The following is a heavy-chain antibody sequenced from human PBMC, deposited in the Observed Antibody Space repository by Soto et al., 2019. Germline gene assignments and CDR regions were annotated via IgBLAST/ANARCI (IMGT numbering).Heavy chain of an antibody. V-gene: IGHV3-74*01. D-gene: IGHD1-1*01. CDR1: GFTFSSYW. J-gene: IGHJ2*01. CDR2: INSDGSTR. CDR3: ARVGTGNWYFDL. Sequence: EVQLVESGGGLVQPGESLRLSCAASGFTFSSYWMHWVRQAPGKGLVWVSRINSDGSTRSYADSVKGRFTISRDNAKNTLYLQMNNLSAEDTAVYYCARVGTGNWYFDLWGRGTLVTVS.